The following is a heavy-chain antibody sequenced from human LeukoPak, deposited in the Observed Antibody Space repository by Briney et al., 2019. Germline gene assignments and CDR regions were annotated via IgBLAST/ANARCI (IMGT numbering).Heavy chain of an antibody. D-gene: IGHD1-26*01. CDR2: ISSSSSYI. CDR3: ARGEGGSYSFDY. CDR1: GFTFSSYS. V-gene: IGHV3-21*01. Sequence: GGSLRLSCAASGFTFSSYSMNWVRQAPGKGLEWVSSISSSSSYIYYADSVKGRFTISRDNAKNTLYLQMNSLRAEDTAVYYCARGEGGSYSFDYWGQGTLVTVSS. J-gene: IGHJ4*02.